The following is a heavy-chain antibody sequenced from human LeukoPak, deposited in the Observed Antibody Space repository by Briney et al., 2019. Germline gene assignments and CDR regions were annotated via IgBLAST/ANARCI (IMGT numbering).Heavy chain of an antibody. D-gene: IGHD1-26*01. Sequence: SVKVSCKASGGTFSSYAISWVRQAPGQGLEWMGGIIPIFGTANYAQKFQGKVTISADRSTSTAYMDLSSLRSEDTAVYYCARDEGAKIAFNIWGQGTMVTVSS. V-gene: IGHV1-69*06. J-gene: IGHJ3*02. CDR1: GGTFSSYA. CDR2: IIPIFGTA. CDR3: ARDEGAKIAFNI.